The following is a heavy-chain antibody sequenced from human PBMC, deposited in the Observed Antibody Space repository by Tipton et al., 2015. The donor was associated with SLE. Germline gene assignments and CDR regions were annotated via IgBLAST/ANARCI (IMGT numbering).Heavy chain of an antibody. V-gene: IGHV3-21*01. CDR1: GFTFSSYS. CDR3: AKCPNYDFWSGPSFGMDV. D-gene: IGHD3-3*01. J-gene: IGHJ6*02. Sequence: SLRLSCAASGFTFSSYSMNWVRQAPGKGLEWVSSISSSSSYIYYADSVKGRFTISRDNAKNSLYLQMNSLRAEDTAVYYCAKCPNYDFWSGPSFGMDVWGQGTTVTVSS. CDR2: ISSSSSYI.